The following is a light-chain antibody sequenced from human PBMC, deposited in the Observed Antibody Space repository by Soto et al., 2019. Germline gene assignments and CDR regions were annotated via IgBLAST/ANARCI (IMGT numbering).Light chain of an antibody. CDR3: QQYSTYTPRT. CDR1: QGISSY. V-gene: IGKV1-9*01. Sequence: IQLTQSPSSLSASVGDRVTIRCRASQGISSYLAWYQQKPGKAPKLLIYAASTLQSGVPSRFSGSGSGTDFTLTISTLQPDDFATYYCQQYSTYTPRTFGQGTKVDNK. CDR2: AAS. J-gene: IGKJ1*01.